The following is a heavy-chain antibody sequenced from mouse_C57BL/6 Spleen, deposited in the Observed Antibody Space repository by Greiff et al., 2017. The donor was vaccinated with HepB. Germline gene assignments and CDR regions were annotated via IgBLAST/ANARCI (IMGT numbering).Heavy chain of an antibody. CDR2: FYPGSGSI. Sequence: VQLQQSGAELVKPGASVKLSCKASGYTFTEYTIHWVKQRSGQGLEWIGWFYPGSGSIKYNEKFKDKATLTADKSSSTAYMELSRLTSEDSAVYFCARHASVAHWYFDVWGTGTTVTVSS. CDR3: ARHASVAHWYFDV. D-gene: IGHD1-1*01. CDR1: GYTFTEYT. V-gene: IGHV1-62-2*01. J-gene: IGHJ1*03.